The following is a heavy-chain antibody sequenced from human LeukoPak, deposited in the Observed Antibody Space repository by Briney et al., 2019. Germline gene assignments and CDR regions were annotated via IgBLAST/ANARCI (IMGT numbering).Heavy chain of an antibody. J-gene: IGHJ4*02. CDR2: INPNSGGT. CDR3: ARVGYRSGSYYFDY. D-gene: IGHD6-19*01. CDR1: GYTFTGYY. Sequence: ASVKVSCKASGYTFTGYYMHWVRQAPGQGLGWMGLINPNSGGTNYPQKFQGRVTMTRDTSISTAYMELSRLRSDDTAVYYCARVGYRSGSYYFDYWGQGTLVTVSS. V-gene: IGHV1-2*02.